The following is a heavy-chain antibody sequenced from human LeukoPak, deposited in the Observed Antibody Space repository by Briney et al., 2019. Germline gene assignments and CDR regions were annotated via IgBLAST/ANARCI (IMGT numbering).Heavy chain of an antibody. V-gene: IGHV4-30-4*01. J-gene: IGHJ4*02. CDR2: IYYSGST. D-gene: IGHD3-10*01. CDR1: GGSISSGDYY. Sequence: SQTLSLTCTVSGGSISSGDYYWSWIRQPPGKGLEWIGYIYYSGSTYYNPSLKSRVTISVDTSKNQFSLTLSSVTAADTAVYYCARLGYYYGSGSYYPIDYWGQGTLVTVSS. CDR3: ARLGYYYGSGSYYPIDY.